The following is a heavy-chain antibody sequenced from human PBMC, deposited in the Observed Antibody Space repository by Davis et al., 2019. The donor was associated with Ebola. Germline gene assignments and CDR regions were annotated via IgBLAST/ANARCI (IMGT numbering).Heavy chain of an antibody. Sequence: AASVKVSCKASGGTFSSYAISWVRQAPGQGLEWMGGIIPIFGTANYAQKFQGRVTITADKSTSTAYMELSSLRSEDTAVYYCARDVTANYDISPYGMDVWGQGTTVTVSS. CDR2: IIPIFGTA. V-gene: IGHV1-69*06. J-gene: IGHJ6*02. D-gene: IGHD3-9*01. CDR3: ARDVTANYDISPYGMDV. CDR1: GGTFSSYA.